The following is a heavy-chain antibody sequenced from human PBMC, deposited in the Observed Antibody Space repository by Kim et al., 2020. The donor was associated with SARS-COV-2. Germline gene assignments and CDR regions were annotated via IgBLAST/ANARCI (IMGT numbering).Heavy chain of an antibody. J-gene: IGHJ4*02. V-gene: IGHV3-21*01. Sequence: GGSLRLSCAASGFTFSNYSMNWVRQAPGKGLEWVSSISSSSSYIYYADSVKGRFTISRDNAKNSLYLQMNSLRAEDTAVYYCARLGGGGPGYWGQGTLVTVSS. CDR2: ISSSSSYI. CDR1: GFTFSNYS. CDR3: ARLGGGGPGY. D-gene: IGHD1-26*01.